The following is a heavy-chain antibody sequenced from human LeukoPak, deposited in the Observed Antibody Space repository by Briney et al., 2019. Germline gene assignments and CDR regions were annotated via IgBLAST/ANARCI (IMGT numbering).Heavy chain of an antibody. J-gene: IGHJ4*02. CDR1: DDSISDYY. V-gene: IGHV4-59*01. CDR3: AREAGMQYFFDY. CDR2: SYFSGNA. Sequence: SETLSLTCTVSDDSISDYYRGWIRQPPGKGLEWIGFSYFSGNANYNPTLKGRVTMSVDSSKNQFSLDVSSVTAADTAVYYCAREAGMQYFFDYWGQGILVTVSS.